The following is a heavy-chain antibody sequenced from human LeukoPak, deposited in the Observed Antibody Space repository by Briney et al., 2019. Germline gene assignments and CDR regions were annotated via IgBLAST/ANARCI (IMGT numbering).Heavy chain of an antibody. Sequence: AAVKVSCQSLGYTFTDHYFYWLRQAPGQGIEWMGWIHPGRGDTNITQKFQGRVSLTRDMSISTAYMELSRLTSDDTAVYYCARDHNWGPDYWGQGTLVSVSS. CDR2: IHPGRGDT. CDR1: GYTFTDHY. CDR3: ARDHNWGPDY. V-gene: IGHV1-2*02. J-gene: IGHJ4*02. D-gene: IGHD7-27*01.